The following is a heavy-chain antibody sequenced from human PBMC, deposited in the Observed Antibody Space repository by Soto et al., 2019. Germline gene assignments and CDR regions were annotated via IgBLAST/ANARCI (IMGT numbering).Heavy chain of an antibody. CDR1: GFTFSRYW. CDR2: IKEDGSEI. D-gene: IGHD4-17*01. J-gene: IGHJ4*02. V-gene: IGHV3-7*03. CDR3: ARVVSGRDYGDSIDC. Sequence: GGSLRLSCAASGFTFSRYWLTWVRQAPGKGLEWVANIKEDGSEIYYVDSVKGRFTTSRDNAKNSLYLQMNSLRAEDTAVYYCARVVSGRDYGDSIDCWGRGTLVTVSS.